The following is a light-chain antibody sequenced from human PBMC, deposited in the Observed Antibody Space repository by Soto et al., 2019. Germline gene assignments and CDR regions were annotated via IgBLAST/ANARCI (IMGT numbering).Light chain of an antibody. CDR2: GTS. V-gene: IGKV3-20*01. CDR1: QSVSSSY. J-gene: IGKJ1*01. CDR3: QQYGSSPTWT. Sequence: EIVLTQSPGTLSLSPGEGATLSCRASQSVSSSYLAWYQQKTGQAPRLLIYGTSSRATGIPDRFSGSGSGTDFTLAISRLEPEDFAVYYCQQYGSSPTWTFGQGTKVEI.